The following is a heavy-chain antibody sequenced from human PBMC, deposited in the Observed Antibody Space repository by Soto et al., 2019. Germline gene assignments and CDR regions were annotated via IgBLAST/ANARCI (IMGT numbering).Heavy chain of an antibody. CDR2: IDLSDSYI. J-gene: IGHJ6*02. D-gene: IGHD3-10*01. Sequence: PGESLKISCKGSGYNFSTYWISWVRQMPGKGLEWMGKIDLSDSYINYSPSFQGHVSISVDKSISTVYLQWSSLRASDTAMYYCTRHGIWFGEQYYYYYGLDVWGQGTTVTVSS. CDR1: GYNFSTYW. V-gene: IGHV5-10-1*01. CDR3: TRHGIWFGEQYYYYYGLDV.